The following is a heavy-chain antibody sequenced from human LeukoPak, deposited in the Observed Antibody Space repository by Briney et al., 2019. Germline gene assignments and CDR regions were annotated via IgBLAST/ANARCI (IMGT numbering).Heavy chain of an antibody. CDR1: GGSISSSSYY. J-gene: IGHJ6*03. V-gene: IGHV4-39*07. D-gene: IGHD6-19*01. CDR2: IYYSGST. CDR3: ARDGGGEYSSGWYGYYYMDV. Sequence: SETLSLTCTVSGGSISSSSYYWGWIRQPPGKGLEWIGSIYYSGSTYYNPSLKSRVTTSVDTSKNQFSLKLSSVTAADTAVYYCARDGGGEYSSGWYGYYYMDVWGKGTTVTVSS.